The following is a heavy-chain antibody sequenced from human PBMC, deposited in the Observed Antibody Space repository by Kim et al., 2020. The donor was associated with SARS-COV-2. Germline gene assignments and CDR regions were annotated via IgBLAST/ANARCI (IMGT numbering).Heavy chain of an antibody. CDR1: GYIFSNFA. J-gene: IGHJ6*02. CDR2: VSHDGKNI. V-gene: IGHV3-30*18. CDR3: AKGSTSVNYGMDV. Sequence: GGFLRLSCAASGYIFSNFAMHWVRQAPGKGLEWVAVVSHDGKNIYYGDSVRGRFTISRDNSKNTLSLQMSSLSSDDTAVYHCAKGSTSVNYGMDVWGQGTTVTVSS.